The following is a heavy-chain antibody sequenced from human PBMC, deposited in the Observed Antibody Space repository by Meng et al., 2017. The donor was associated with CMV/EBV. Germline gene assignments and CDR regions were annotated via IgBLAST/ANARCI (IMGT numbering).Heavy chain of an antibody. V-gene: IGHV3-30*04. Sequence: GESLKISCAASGFTFSSYAMHWVRQAPGKGLEWVAVISYDGSNKYYADSVKGRFTISRDNSKNTLYVQMNSLRAEDTAVYYCARDRGEADAFDIWGQGTMVTVSS. CDR2: ISYDGSNK. D-gene: IGHD3-10*01. CDR1: GFTFSSYA. CDR3: ARDRGEADAFDI. J-gene: IGHJ3*02.